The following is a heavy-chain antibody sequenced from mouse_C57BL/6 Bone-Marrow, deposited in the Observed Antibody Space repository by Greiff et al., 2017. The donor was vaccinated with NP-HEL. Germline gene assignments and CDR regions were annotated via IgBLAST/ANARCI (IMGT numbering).Heavy chain of an antibody. CDR3: ARWGLRRGDY. CDR1: GYSFSSYW. Sequence: VQLQQSGAELVKPGASVKISCKASGYSFSSYWMNWVKQRPGKGLEWIGQIYPGDGDTNYNGKFKGKATLTADKSSSTAYMQLSSLTTEDSAVYFCARWGLRRGDYWGQGTTLTVSS. V-gene: IGHV1-80*01. J-gene: IGHJ2*01. CDR2: IYPGDGDT. D-gene: IGHD2-4*01.